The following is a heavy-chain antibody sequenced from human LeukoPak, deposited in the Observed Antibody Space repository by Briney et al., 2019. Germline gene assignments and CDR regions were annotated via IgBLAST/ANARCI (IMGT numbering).Heavy chain of an antibody. CDR3: ARDAGNSGYGCGL. V-gene: IGHV3-48*01. Sequence: GGSLRLSCAASGFIFSQYSMNWVRQAPGKGLEWVSHIRSSSETFYADSVKGRFTISRDNARNSLYLQMNNLRGEDTAIYYCARDAGNSGYGCGLWGQGTLVTVSS. CDR1: GFIFSQYS. J-gene: IGHJ4*02. D-gene: IGHD5-12*01. CDR2: IRSSSET.